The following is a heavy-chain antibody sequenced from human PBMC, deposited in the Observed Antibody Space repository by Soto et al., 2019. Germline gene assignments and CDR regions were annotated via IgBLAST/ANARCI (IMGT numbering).Heavy chain of an antibody. CDR2: MNPDSGHT. D-gene: IGHD2-15*01. V-gene: IGHV1-8*01. CDR1: GYTFTSYD. J-gene: IGHJ4*02. CDR3: ARSGGGSNVNFDY. Sequence: QVQLVQSGAEVRTPGASVKVSCKTSGYTFTSYDINWVRQATGQGPEWMGWMNPDSGHTGYVQKFQGRVTMTGNTAISTAYMELSSLRSEDTAVYYCARSGGGSNVNFDYWGQGALVTVSS.